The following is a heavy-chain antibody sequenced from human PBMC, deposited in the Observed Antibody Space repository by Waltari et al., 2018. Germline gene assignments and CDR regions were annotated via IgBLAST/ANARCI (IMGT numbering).Heavy chain of an antibody. D-gene: IGHD4-4*01. Sequence: EVQLLESXXGLVQPGGXLRLSCAASGFXFSSYAMSWVRQAPGKGLEWVSVIYSGGSTYYADSVKGRFTISXDNSKNTLYLQMNSLRAXDTAVYYCAKEGPTAYMDVWGKXXTVTVSS. J-gene: IGHJ6*03. CDR3: AKEGPTAYMDV. CDR1: GFXFSSYA. V-gene: IGHV3-23*03. CDR2: IYSGGST.